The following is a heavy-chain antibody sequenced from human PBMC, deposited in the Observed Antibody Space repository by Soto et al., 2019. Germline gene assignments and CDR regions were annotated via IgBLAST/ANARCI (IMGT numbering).Heavy chain of an antibody. J-gene: IGHJ6*02. CDR2: ISVDNGNT. CDR1: GYPFSNFG. Sequence: QVQLVQSGADVKKPGASVKVSCQASGYPFSNFGFSWVRQAPGQGLEWMGWISVDNGNTNYAQRFQDRLTLTTDTYTTTAYMQLRSLRSDDTAVYYCARDLGCGADCYSIYYYGMDVWGQGTTVTVSS. V-gene: IGHV1-18*04. D-gene: IGHD2-21*02. CDR3: ARDLGCGADCYSIYYYGMDV.